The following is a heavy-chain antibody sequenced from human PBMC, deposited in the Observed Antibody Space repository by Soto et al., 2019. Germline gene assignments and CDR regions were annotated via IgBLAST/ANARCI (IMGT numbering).Heavy chain of an antibody. J-gene: IGHJ6*02. Sequence: GGSLRLSCAASGFTFSSYDMHWVRQATGKGLEWVSAIGTAGDTYYPGSVKGRFTISRENAKNSLYLQMNSLRAGDTAVYYCAREGVYRGVLSYYYYYGMDVWGQGTTVTVSS. CDR1: GFTFSSYD. V-gene: IGHV3-13*01. CDR2: IGTAGDT. D-gene: IGHD2-8*01. CDR3: AREGVYRGVLSYYYYYGMDV.